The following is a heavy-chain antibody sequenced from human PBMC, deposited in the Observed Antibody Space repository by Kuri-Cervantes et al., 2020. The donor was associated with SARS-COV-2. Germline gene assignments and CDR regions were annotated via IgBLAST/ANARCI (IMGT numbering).Heavy chain of an antibody. CDR1: GFTFSSYS. V-gene: IGHV3-23*01. CDR2: ISGNADFT. CDR3: ARGIGIAAAGH. J-gene: IGHJ4*02. Sequence: GESLKISCAASGFTFSSYSMNWVRQAPGKGLEWVSLISGNADFTYYADSVKGRFTISRDNSKNTLYLQMDSLRAEDTAVYYCARGIGIAAAGHWGQGTLVTVSS. D-gene: IGHD6-13*01.